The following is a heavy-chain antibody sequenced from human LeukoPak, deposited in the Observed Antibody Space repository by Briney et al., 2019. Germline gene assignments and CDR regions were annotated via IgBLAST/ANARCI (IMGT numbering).Heavy chain of an antibody. Sequence: PGGSLRLSCEASGFIFSNYVMIWVRQAPGKGLEWVSGISGSGAGTYYSDSVQGRFTISRDNSKRTLFLQMNSLRAEDTAFYYCAKAELGVDTFFDYWGQGTLVTVSS. CDR3: AKAELGVDTFFDY. J-gene: IGHJ4*02. CDR1: GFIFSNYV. CDR2: ISGSGAGT. V-gene: IGHV3-23*01. D-gene: IGHD3-3*01.